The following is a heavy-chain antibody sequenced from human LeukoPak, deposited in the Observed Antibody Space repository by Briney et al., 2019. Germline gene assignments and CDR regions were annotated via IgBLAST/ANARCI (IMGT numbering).Heavy chain of an antibody. V-gene: IGHV1-46*01. D-gene: IGHD1-7*01. CDR1: GYSFTGYY. Sequence: ASVKVSCKASGYSFTGYYIHWVRQAPGQGLEWMGIINPSGGSTSYAQKFQGRVTMTRDTSTSTVYMELSSLRSEDTAVYYCARDGTRGAELNAFDIWGQGTMVTVSS. J-gene: IGHJ3*02. CDR3: ARDGTRGAELNAFDI. CDR2: INPSGGST.